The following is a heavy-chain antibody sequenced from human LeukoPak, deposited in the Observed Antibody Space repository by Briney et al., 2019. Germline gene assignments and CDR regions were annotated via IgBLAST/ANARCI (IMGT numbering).Heavy chain of an antibody. CDR1: RYTFTSYG. CDR3: ARGLQENLAWLQAFSAFDI. J-gene: IGHJ3*02. D-gene: IGHD6-19*01. V-gene: IGHV1-18*01. CDR2: ISAYNGNT. Sequence: ASVKVSCKASRYTFTSYGISWVRQAPGQGLEWMGWISAYNGNTNYAQKLQGRVTMHTDPSTSTAYMELRSLRSDDTAVYYCARGLQENLAWLQAFSAFDIWGQGTMVTVSS.